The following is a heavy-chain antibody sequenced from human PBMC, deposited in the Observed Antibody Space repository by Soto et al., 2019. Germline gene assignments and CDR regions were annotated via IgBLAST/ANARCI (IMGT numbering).Heavy chain of an antibody. CDR2: INTKTGST. D-gene: IGHD3-10*01. CDR3: ARVGPRGWFAP. Sequence: QVHLVQSGAEVKKPGASVKVSCKASGYSFTDYYMHWVRQAPGQGLEWMGWINTKTGSTNNAQRVQGRVTRTGDTSINTAYMELSRLRSDDTAVYYCARVGPRGWFAPWGQGTVVTVSS. J-gene: IGHJ5*02. CDR1: GYSFTDYY. V-gene: IGHV1-2*02.